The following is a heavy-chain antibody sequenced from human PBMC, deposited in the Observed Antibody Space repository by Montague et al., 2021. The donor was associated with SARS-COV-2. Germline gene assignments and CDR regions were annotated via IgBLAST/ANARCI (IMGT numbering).Heavy chain of an antibody. J-gene: IGHJ6*02. CDR1: VHSVVAGY. V-gene: IGHV4-59*02. D-gene: IGHD2-15*01. CDR3: ARADRRSPDTTHLYYYKGMDL. Sequence: SETLSLTCAVAVHSVVAGYWGRSGQHPSELQSPLGFVYHLGITRNNSSLKSRVTISVDTSKNQVSLNLSSVTAADTAVYFCARADRRSPDTTHLYYYKGMDLWGQGTTVTVSS. CDR2: VYHLGIT.